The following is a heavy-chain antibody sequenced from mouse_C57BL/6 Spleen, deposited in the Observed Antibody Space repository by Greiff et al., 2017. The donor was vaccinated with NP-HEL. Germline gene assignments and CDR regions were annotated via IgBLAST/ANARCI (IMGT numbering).Heavy chain of an antibody. CDR3: AREGLRQGYYYAMDY. CDR2: ISYDGSN. J-gene: IGHJ4*01. V-gene: IGHV3-6*01. CDR1: GYSITSGYY. D-gene: IGHD2-4*01. Sequence: EVKLMESGPGLVKPSQSLSLTCSVTGYSITSGYYWNWIRQFPGNKLEWMGYISYDGSNNYNPSLKNRISITRDTSKNQFFLKLNSVTTEDTATYYCAREGLRQGYYYAMDYWGQGTSVTVSS.